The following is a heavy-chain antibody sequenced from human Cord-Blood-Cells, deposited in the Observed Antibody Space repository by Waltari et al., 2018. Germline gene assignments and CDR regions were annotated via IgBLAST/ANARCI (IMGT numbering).Heavy chain of an antibody. CDR3: ARGGMVRGVAPYYYYGMDV. D-gene: IGHD3-10*01. Sequence: QVQLQQWGAGRLKPSETLSLTCAVYGGSFSRYYWSWTRRPPGHGLEWSGETNHSGSTNYNPSLKSRVTISVDTSKNQFSLKLSSVTAADTAVYYCARGGMVRGVAPYYYYGMDVWGQGTTVTVSS. CDR2: TNHSGST. V-gene: IGHV4-34*01. CDR1: GGSFSRYY. J-gene: IGHJ6*02.